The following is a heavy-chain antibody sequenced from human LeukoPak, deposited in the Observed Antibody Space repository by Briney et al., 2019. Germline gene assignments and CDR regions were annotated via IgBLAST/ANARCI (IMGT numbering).Heavy chain of an antibody. D-gene: IGHD6-19*01. V-gene: IGHV4-59*08. CDR1: GGSISSYY. CDR2: IYYSGST. J-gene: IGHJ6*02. Sequence: SETLSLTCTVSGGSISSYYWSWIRQPPGKGLEWIGYIYYSGSTNYNPSLKSRVTISVDTSKNKFSLKLSSVTAADTAVYYCARHAVAGTLGSAGMDVWGQGTTVTVSS. CDR3: ARHAVAGTLGSAGMDV.